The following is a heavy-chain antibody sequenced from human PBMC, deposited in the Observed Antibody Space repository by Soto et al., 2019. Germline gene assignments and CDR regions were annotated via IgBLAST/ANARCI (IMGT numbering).Heavy chain of an antibody. V-gene: IGHV4-34*01. CDR2: INHSGST. CDR3: ARGNYPYYFDY. CDR1: GGSFSGYY. D-gene: IGHD1-7*01. J-gene: IGHJ4*02. Sequence: QVHLQQWGAGLLKPSETLSLTCGVSGGSFSGYYWSWIRQPPGKGLEWIGDINHSGSTDYNPSLNSRVTISLDTSKNQLSLKLRSMTAADTAVYYCARGNYPYYFDYWGQGTLVTVSS.